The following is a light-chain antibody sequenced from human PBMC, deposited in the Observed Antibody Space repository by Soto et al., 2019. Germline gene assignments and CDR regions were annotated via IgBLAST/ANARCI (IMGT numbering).Light chain of an antibody. CDR2: AAS. V-gene: IGKV1-39*01. J-gene: IGKJ4*01. CDR3: QQDFNAPLT. CDR1: QAIRNF. Sequence: DIQMTQSPSSLSASVGDRVTITCRASQAIRNFLNWYQQKPGKAPKLLISAASTLRSGVPSTFSGSGSGTDFTLTISSLQPEDFATYYCQQDFNAPLTFGGGTKVEL.